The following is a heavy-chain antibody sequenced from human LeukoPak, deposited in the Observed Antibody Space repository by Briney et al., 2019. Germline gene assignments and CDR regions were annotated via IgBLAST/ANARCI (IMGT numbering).Heavy chain of an antibody. Sequence: SETLSLTCTVSGGSISSGGYYWSWIRQPPGKGLEWIGYIYHSGSTYYNPSLKSRVTISVDRSKNQFSLKLSSVTAADTAVYYCARGTRYYYDSSGYRYYFDYWGQGTLVTVSS. V-gene: IGHV4-30-2*01. CDR2: IYHSGST. CDR3: ARGTRYYYDSSGYRYYFDY. J-gene: IGHJ4*02. D-gene: IGHD3-22*01. CDR1: GGSISSGGYY.